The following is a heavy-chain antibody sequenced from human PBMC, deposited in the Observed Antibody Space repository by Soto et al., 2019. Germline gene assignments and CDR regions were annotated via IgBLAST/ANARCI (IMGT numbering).Heavy chain of an antibody. D-gene: IGHD6-6*01. CDR2: IYPGDSDT. CDR3: ARHETLEYSSSLYYYYGMDV. Sequence: GESLKISCKVSGYSFSNYWIGWVRQMPGKGLEWMGIIYPGDSDTRYSPSFQGQVTISADKSISTAYLQWSSLKASDTAMYYCARHETLEYSSSLYYYYGMDVWGQGTTVTVSS. J-gene: IGHJ6*02. V-gene: IGHV5-51*01. CDR1: GYSFSNYW.